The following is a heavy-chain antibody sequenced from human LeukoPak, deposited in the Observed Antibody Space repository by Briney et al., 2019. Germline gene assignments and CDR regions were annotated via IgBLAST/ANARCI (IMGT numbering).Heavy chain of an antibody. Sequence: GGSLRLSCAASGFSFSSYAMSWVRQAPGNGLEWVSAISGSGGSTYYADSVKGRFTISRDNSKNTLYLQMNSLRAEDTAVYYCAKDSARLARGEFDPWGQGTLVTVSS. J-gene: IGHJ5*02. CDR2: ISGSGGST. D-gene: IGHD3-10*01. CDR1: GFSFSSYA. CDR3: AKDSARLARGEFDP. V-gene: IGHV3-23*01.